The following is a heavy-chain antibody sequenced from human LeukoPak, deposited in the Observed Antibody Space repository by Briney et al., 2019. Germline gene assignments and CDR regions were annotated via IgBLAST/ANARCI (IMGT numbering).Heavy chain of an antibody. Sequence: GGSLRLSCAASGFSVSADFMIWVRQAPGKGLDWVSTIYNDGRTYHADSVKGRFTISRDTSKNTLSLQMGSLRAEDMAVYYCAREMGIANDHWGQGTLVTVSS. CDR2: IYNDGRT. CDR3: AREMGIANDH. V-gene: IGHV3-53*05. CDR1: GFSVSADF. J-gene: IGHJ4*02. D-gene: IGHD7-27*01.